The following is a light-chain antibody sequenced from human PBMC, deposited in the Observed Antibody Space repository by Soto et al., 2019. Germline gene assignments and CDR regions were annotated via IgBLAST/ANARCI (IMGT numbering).Light chain of an antibody. CDR1: SSDVGGYNY. V-gene: IGLV2-14*01. J-gene: IGLJ2*01. CDR2: DVS. CDR3: SSYTSSSTLV. Sequence: QSALTQPASVSGSPGQSITISCTGTSSDVGGYNYVSWYQQHPGKAPKLMIYDVSNRPSGVSNRFSGSKSGNTASLTISGFQAEVEADYYCSSYTSSSTLVFGGGTKLTVL.